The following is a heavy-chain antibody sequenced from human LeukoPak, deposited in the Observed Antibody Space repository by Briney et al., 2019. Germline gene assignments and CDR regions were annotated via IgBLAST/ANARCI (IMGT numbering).Heavy chain of an antibody. V-gene: IGHV4-59*08. CDR3: ARAYYESSAYRHAVYFDY. D-gene: IGHD3-22*01. Sequence: SGTLSLTCSVSGGSISNYYWSWIRQPPGEGLEWIGFIYYTGSTNYNPSLKSRVTISLDTSKNQFSLKLSSVTAADTAVYYCARAYYESSAYRHAVYFDYWGQGTLVTVSS. CDR1: GGSISNYY. CDR2: IYYTGST. J-gene: IGHJ4*02.